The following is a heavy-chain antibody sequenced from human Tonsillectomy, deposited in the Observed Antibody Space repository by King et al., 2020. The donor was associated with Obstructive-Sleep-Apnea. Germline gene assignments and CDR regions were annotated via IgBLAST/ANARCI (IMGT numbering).Heavy chain of an antibody. CDR3: ARHVMVRGVIRYFDY. J-gene: IGHJ4*02. D-gene: IGHD3-10*01. CDR1: GYSFTSYW. Sequence: VQLVESGAEVKKPGESLKISCKGSGYSFTSYWIGWVRQMPGKGLEWMGIIYPGDSDTRYSPSFQGQVTISADKSISTAYLQWSSLKASDTAMYYCARHVMVRGVIRYFDYWGQGTLVTVSS. CDR2: IYPGDSDT. V-gene: IGHV5-51*01.